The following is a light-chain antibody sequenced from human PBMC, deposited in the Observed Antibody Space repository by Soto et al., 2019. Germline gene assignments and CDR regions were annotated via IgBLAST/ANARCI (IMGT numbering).Light chain of an antibody. V-gene: IGLV2-14*01. J-gene: IGLJ2*01. CDR3: SSYTTSSTLYVV. CDR2: DVS. Sequence: QSALTQPASVSGSPGQSITISCTGTCSDVGGYNYVSWYQQHPGKAPKLMIYDVSNRPSGVSNRFSGSKSGNTASLTISGLQAEDEAAYYCSSYTTSSTLYVVFGGGTKLTVL. CDR1: CSDVGGYNY.